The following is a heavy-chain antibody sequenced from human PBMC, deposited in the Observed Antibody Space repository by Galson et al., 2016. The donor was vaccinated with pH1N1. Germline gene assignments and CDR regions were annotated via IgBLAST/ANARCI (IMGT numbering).Heavy chain of an antibody. V-gene: IGHV4-61*02. CDR1: GGSISSRTHY. D-gene: IGHD4-23*01. CDR2: IYPGGSK. CDR3: ARTVHDYGGSYGMDV. Sequence: TLSLTCTVSGGSISSRTHYWNWIRQPAGKGLEWIGRIYPGGSKFYNPSLKSRVTISVDTSNNQFSLDLRSVTAADTAVYYCARTVHDYGGSYGMDVWGQGTTVSVSS. J-gene: IGHJ6*02.